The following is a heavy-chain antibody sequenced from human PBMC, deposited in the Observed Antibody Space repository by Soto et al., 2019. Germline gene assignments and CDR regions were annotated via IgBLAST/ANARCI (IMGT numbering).Heavy chain of an antibody. CDR3: ARLDGASPDALDF. V-gene: IGHV5-10-1*01. Sequence: PGESLKISCNGSGYNFNTFWISWLREMPGKGLEWMGRIDPSDSYSDYSPSFKGHVSISSDKSVTTAYLTWSSLKASDTAIYYCARLDGASPDALDFWGQGTMVTVSS. CDR2: IDPSDSYS. D-gene: IGHD2-2*01. J-gene: IGHJ3*01. CDR1: GYNFNTFW.